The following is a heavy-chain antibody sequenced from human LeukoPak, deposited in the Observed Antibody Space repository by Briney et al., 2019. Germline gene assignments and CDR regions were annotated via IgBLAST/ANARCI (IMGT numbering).Heavy chain of an antibody. D-gene: IGHD6-13*01. CDR2: IDQDGSDK. CDR3: VRDQGAAGDY. V-gene: IGHV3-7*01. Sequence: GGSLRLSCAVSGSIFSSYWMTWVRQAPGKGLEWVSNIDQDGSDKSYVDSVKGRFTISRDNAKNSPYLEMNSLRAEDTALYYCVRDQGAAGDYWGQGTLVIVSS. J-gene: IGHJ4*02. CDR1: GSIFSSYW.